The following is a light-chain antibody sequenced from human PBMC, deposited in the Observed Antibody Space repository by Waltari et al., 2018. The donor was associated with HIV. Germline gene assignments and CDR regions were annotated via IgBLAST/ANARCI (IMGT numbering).Light chain of an antibody. CDR3: QQRTNLPPYT. CDR1: QSVTTY. V-gene: IGKV3-11*01. CDR2: DAS. Sequence: EIVLTQSPGTLSLSPGERATLSCSASQSVTTYLAWYQQKPGQAPRLLVYDASNRATGIPARFSGSGSGTDFTLTISSLEPEDFAVYYCQQRTNLPPYTFGQGTKLEVK. J-gene: IGKJ2*01.